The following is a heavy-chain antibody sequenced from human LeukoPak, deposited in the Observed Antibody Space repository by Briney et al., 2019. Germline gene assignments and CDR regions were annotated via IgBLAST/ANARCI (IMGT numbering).Heavy chain of an antibody. V-gene: IGHV1-2*06. Sequence: ASVKVSCKASGYTFTSYYMHWVRQAPGQGLEWMGQINPNSGGTNYAQKFQGRVTMTRDTSISTAYMELSRLRSDDTAAYYCAGPNPGIAAAGTPGGFDPWGQGTLVTVSS. J-gene: IGHJ5*01. CDR3: AGPNPGIAAAGTPGGFDP. CDR2: INPNSGGT. D-gene: IGHD6-13*01. CDR1: GYTFTSYY.